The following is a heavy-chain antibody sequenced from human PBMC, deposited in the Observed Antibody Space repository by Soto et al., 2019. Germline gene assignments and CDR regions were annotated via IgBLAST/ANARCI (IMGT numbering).Heavy chain of an antibody. CDR1: AYIFTSYW. V-gene: IGHV5-51*01. J-gene: IGHJ4*02. D-gene: IGHD3-22*01. CDR2: IYVGDSDT. CDR3: ARGEYYYDSGGYYFNY. Sequence: VESLKISCKGSAYIFTSYWLGCVLQMPGKGLEWMGIIYVGDSDTRYSPSFQGQVTISADKSISTAYLQWSSLKASDTAMYYCARGEYYYDSGGYYFNYWGQGTLVTVSS.